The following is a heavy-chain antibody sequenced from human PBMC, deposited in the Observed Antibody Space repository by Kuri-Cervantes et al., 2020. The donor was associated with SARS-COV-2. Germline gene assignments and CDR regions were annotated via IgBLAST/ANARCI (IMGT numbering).Heavy chain of an antibody. Sequence: SETLSLTCNVSGGSIRSYFWSWIRQAPGKGLEWIGCMYFNGRTNYNPSLKSRVTISVDTSKNQFSLKLSSVTAADTAVYYCARVAAGYFDSWGQGTLVTVSS. CDR2: MYFNGRT. CDR3: ARVAAGYFDS. V-gene: IGHV4-59*08. D-gene: IGHD6-25*01. CDR1: GGSIRSYF. J-gene: IGHJ4*02.